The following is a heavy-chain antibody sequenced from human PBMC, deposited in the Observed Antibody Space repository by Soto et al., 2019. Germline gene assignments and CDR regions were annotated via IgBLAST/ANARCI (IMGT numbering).Heavy chain of an antibody. D-gene: IGHD3-10*01. CDR2: INAGNGNT. CDR1: GYTFTSYA. Sequence: QVQLVQSGAEVKKPGASVKVSCKASGYTFTSYAMHWVRQAPGQRLEWMGWINAGNGNTKYSQQFQGRVTITRDTPASTAYMELSSLRSEDTAVYYCARVSGSGYLLDWFDPWGQRTLVTVSS. CDR3: ARVSGSGYLLDWFDP. J-gene: IGHJ5*02. V-gene: IGHV1-3*01.